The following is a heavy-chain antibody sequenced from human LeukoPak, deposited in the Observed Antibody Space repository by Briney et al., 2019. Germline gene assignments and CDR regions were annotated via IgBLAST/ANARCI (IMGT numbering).Heavy chain of an antibody. J-gene: IGHJ3*02. Sequence: GGSLRLSXAASGFTFSSYWMSWVRQAPGKGLEWVANIKQDGSEKYYVDSVKGRFTISRDNAKNSLYLQMNSLRAEDTAVYYCAKDQDGCGGDCYWDAFDIWGQGTMVTVSS. CDR2: IKQDGSEK. CDR1: GFTFSSYW. D-gene: IGHD2-21*01. V-gene: IGHV3-7*01. CDR3: AKDQDGCGGDCYWDAFDI.